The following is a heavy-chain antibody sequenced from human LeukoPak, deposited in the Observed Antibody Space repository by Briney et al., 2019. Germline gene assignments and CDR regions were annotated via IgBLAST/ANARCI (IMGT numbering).Heavy chain of an antibody. J-gene: IGHJ4*02. CDR2: ISSSSTTI. V-gene: IGHV3-48*04. Sequence: PGGSLRLSCAASGFTFSSYAMNWVRQAPGKGLQWISYISSSSTTIHYADSVKGRFTISRDNAKNSLYLQMNSLRAEDTAVYYCARDQGSSWYTDYWGQGTLVTVSS. D-gene: IGHD6-13*01. CDR3: ARDQGSSWYTDY. CDR1: GFTFSSYA.